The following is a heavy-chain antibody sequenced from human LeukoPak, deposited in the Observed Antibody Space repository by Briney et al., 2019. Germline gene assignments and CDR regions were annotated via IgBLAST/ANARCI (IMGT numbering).Heavy chain of an antibody. CDR3: AKDWDWELLIFDY. V-gene: IGHV3-23*01. Sequence: GGTLRLSCAASGFTFSTYGMSWVRQAPGRGLEWVSGISGSGGSKYYADSVKGRFTISRDNSKNKLYLQMNSLRAEDTAIYYCAKDWDWELLIFDYWGQGTLVTVSS. CDR2: ISGSGGSK. D-gene: IGHD1-26*01. J-gene: IGHJ4*02. CDR1: GFTFSTYG.